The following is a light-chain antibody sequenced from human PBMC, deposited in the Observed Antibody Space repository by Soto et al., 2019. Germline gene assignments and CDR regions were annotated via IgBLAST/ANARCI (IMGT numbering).Light chain of an antibody. CDR3: QAWDSSPGVV. Sequence: ELTQPPSVSVSPGQTASITCSGDKLGDKYACWYQQKPGQSPVLVIYQDSKRPSGIPERFSGSNSGNTATLTISGTQAMDEADYYCQAWDSSPGVVFGGGTKLTVL. J-gene: IGLJ2*01. V-gene: IGLV3-1*01. CDR1: KLGDKY. CDR2: QDS.